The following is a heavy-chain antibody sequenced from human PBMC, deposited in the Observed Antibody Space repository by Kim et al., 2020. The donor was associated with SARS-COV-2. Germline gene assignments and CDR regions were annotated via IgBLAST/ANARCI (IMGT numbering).Heavy chain of an antibody. J-gene: IGHJ4*02. Sequence: GGSLRLSCAASGFTFSNYAMHWVRQAPGKGLEWMAAISHDGSKEYYGDSVKGRFTISRDNSRNTLSLQMNSLSGEDTAVYSCVKDREYCSGGTCYNGILDHWGQGTLVTVSS. CDR1: GFTFSNYA. V-gene: IGHV3-30*18. CDR2: ISHDGSKE. CDR3: VKDREYCSGGTCYNGILDH. D-gene: IGHD2-15*01.